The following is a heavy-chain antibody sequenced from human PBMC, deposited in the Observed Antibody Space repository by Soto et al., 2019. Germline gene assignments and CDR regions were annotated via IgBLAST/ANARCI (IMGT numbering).Heavy chain of an antibody. D-gene: IGHD2-21*01. CDR1: GSSVATTGVG. J-gene: IGHJ4*02. CDR3: ARLRLDSGGYHFDI. V-gene: IGHV2-5*01. Sequence: SGRTLVNPTATLTLTCTFSGSSVATTGVGVGSAPQPPGKALEFLAVIYWNDDKRHRAPLNTRLTISKDTSKNQVVLTMTDMDPADTATYYCARLRLDSGGYHFDIWGQGTLVTVSS. CDR2: IYWNDDK.